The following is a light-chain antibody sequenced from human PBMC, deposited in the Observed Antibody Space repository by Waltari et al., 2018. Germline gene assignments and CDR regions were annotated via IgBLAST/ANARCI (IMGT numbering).Light chain of an antibody. V-gene: IGKV1-39*01. CDR3: QQSYAALWT. CDR2: DAS. CDR1: QSISSY. Sequence: DIKMTQSPSSLSASVGDRVTITCRASQSISSYLTWYQKKPGTAPKLLIYDASSLQSGVPSRFSGSGSGTDFTLTISSLQPGDFATYYCQQSYAALWTFGHGTKVEI. J-gene: IGKJ1*01.